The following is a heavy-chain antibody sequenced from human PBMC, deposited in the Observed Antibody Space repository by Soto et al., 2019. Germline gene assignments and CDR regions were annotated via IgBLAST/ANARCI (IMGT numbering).Heavy chain of an antibody. Sequence: QVQLQESGPGLVKPSETLSLTCTVSGGSISSYYWSWIRQPPGKGLEWIGYNYYSGSTNYNPSLKILVPISVDTSKNQCSLTLSSVTAADTAVYYCARVRVVVVVAASHHWFDPCGQGTLVTVSS. CDR1: GGSISSYY. J-gene: IGHJ5*02. V-gene: IGHV4-59*01. CDR3: ARVRVVVVVAASHHWFDP. D-gene: IGHD2-15*01. CDR2: NYYSGST.